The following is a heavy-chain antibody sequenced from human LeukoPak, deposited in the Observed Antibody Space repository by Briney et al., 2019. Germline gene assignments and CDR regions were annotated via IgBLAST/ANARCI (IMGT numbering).Heavy chain of an antibody. D-gene: IGHD6-13*01. V-gene: IGHV4-39*01. Sequence: SETLSLTCTVSRGSISGYSWSWIRQPPGKGLKWIGCIYYSGSTYYTPSLKSRVTISVDTSKTQLSLKLSSVTAADTAVYYCARHSSSWSPSPDYWGQGTLVIVSS. CDR3: ARHSSSWSPSPDY. J-gene: IGHJ4*02. CDR2: IYYSGST. CDR1: RGSISGYS.